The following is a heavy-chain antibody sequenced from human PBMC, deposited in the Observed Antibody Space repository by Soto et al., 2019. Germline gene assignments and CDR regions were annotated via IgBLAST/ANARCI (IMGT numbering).Heavy chain of an antibody. D-gene: IGHD6-6*01. CDR2: INHSGST. CDR3: ARTSKFDC. CDR1: CGAFSGFY. Sequence: QVQLPQGGAGLLKPSETLSLTCAVYCGAFSGFYWSWIRQPPGKGLGWIGEINHSGSTNYNPSLKSRVTMSVDTSKNQFSLKLSSVTAADTAVYYCARTSKFDCWGQGTRVTVSS. J-gene: IGHJ4*02. V-gene: IGHV4-34*01.